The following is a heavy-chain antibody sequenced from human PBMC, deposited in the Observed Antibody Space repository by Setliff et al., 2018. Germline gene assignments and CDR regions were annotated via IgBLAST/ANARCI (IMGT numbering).Heavy chain of an antibody. Sequence: GASLKISCAASGFTFSNYEMNWVRQAPGKGLEWVSYINSGGSLKYYADSVKGRFTISRDNAKSSLYLQMNSLRAEDTAVYYCARDLIRGAPNWFDPWGQGTLVTVS. CDR2: INSGGSLK. D-gene: IGHD3-10*01. CDR3: ARDLIRGAPNWFDP. J-gene: IGHJ5*02. V-gene: IGHV3-48*03. CDR1: GFTFSNYE.